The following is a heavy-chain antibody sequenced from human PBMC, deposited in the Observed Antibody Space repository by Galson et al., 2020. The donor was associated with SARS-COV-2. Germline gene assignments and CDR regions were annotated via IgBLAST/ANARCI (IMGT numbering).Heavy chain of an antibody. V-gene: IGHV1-24*01. Sequence: ASVKVSCKVSGYTLTELSMHWVRQAPGKGLAWMGGFDPEDGETIYAQKFQGRVTMTEDTSTDTAYMELSSLRSEDTAVYYCATSPAIFGVVRFVDYWGQGTLVTVSS. CDR1: GYTLTELS. CDR3: ATSPAIFGVVRFVDY. D-gene: IGHD3-3*01. J-gene: IGHJ4*02. CDR2: FDPEDGET.